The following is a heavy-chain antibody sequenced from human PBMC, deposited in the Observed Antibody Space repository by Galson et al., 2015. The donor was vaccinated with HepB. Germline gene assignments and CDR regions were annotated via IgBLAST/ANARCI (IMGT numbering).Heavy chain of an antibody. D-gene: IGHD1-7*01. CDR3: ARDQTGTTQRLFDY. Sequence: SLRLSCAASGFSFSSYHMSWVRQAPGKGLEWVSSITAGSSYISYGDSVKGRITISRDNAKNSLYLQVNSLRAEDTAVYYCARDQTGTTQRLFDYWGQGTLVTVSS. V-gene: IGHV3-21*01. J-gene: IGHJ4*02. CDR2: ITAGSSYI. CDR1: GFSFSSYH.